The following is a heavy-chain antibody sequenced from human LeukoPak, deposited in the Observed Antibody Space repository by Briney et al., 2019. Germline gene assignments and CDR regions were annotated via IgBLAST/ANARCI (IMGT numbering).Heavy chain of an antibody. CDR1: GGSISSHY. CDR2: IYYSGST. J-gene: IGHJ4*02. D-gene: IGHD6-13*01. Sequence: SETLSLTCTVSGGSISSHYWSWVRQPPGKGLEWIGHIYYSGSTNYNPSLKSRVTISVDTSKNQFSLKLSSVTAADTAVYYCARCPPGIAAAGTYFDYWGQGTLVTVSS. CDR3: ARCPPGIAAAGTYFDY. V-gene: IGHV4-59*11.